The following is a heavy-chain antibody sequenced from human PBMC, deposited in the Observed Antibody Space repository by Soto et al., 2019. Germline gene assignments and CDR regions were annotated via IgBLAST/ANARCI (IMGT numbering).Heavy chain of an antibody. CDR1: GGSTSSYY. V-gene: IGHV4-59*01. Sequence: SETLSLTCSVSGGSTSSYYWSWIRQPPGKGLEWIGYIYYSGSTNYNPSLKSRVTISVDTSKNQFSLKLSSVTAADTAVYYCARSIVVVTALDYWGQGTLVTVSS. CDR2: IYYSGST. J-gene: IGHJ4*02. CDR3: ARSIVVVTALDY. D-gene: IGHD2-21*02.